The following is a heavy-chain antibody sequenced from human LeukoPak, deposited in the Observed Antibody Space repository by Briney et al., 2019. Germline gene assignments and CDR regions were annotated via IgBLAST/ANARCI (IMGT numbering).Heavy chain of an antibody. CDR2: IYHSGST. CDR1: GGSISSGGYS. CDR3: ARDNREDFDL. V-gene: IGHV4-30-2*01. J-gene: IGHJ2*01. Sequence: SETLSLTCAVSGGSISSGGYSWSWIRQPPGTGLEWIGYIYHSGSTYYNPSLKSRVTISVDTSKNQFSLKLSSVTAADTAVYYCARDNREDFDLWGRGTLVTVSS. D-gene: IGHD1-14*01.